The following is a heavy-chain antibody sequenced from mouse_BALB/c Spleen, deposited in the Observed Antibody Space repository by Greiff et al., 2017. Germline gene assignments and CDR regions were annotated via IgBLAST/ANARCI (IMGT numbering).Heavy chain of an antibody. J-gene: IGHJ4*01. V-gene: IGHV1-7*01. Sequence: QVQLKQSGAELAKPGASVKMSCKASGYTFTSYWMHWVKQRPGQGLEWIGYINPSTGYTEYNQKFKDKATLTADKSSSTAYMQLSSLTTEDSAVYYCGRRYYGSAMDYWGQGTSVTVSS. CDR2: INPSTGYT. D-gene: IGHD1-1*01. CDR3: GRRYYGSAMDY. CDR1: GYTFTSYW.